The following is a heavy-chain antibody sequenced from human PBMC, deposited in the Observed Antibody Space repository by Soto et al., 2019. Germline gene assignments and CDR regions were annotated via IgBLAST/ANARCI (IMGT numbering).Heavy chain of an antibody. V-gene: IGHV3-23*01. Sequence: EMQLLVSGGGLVQPGGSLRLSCAASGFPFSSYAMSWVRQAPGKGLEWVSGISGSGGLTYYADSVKGRFTISRDNSEDTLYLQMNSLIADDTAVYYCAKSLSASPNDVFDHWGQGTLVSVSS. CDR2: ISGSGGLT. J-gene: IGHJ4*02. CDR1: GFPFSSYA. CDR3: AKSLSASPNDVFDH.